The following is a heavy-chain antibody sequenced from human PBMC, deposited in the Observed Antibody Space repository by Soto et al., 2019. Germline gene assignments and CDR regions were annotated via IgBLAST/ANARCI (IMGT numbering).Heavy chain of an antibody. V-gene: IGHV3-23*01. CDR2: ISGGGNDR. CDR3: ARSLFIASTDTEPFDS. D-gene: IGHD6-13*01. Sequence: EVQLLESGGGLVQPGGSLTLSCAASGFTFSSYAMSWVRQAPGKGLEWVSAISGGGNDRFYADSVRGRFTISRDNSRNTLYLHMNSLRAEDTAVHYRARSLFIASTDTEPFDSWGQGTLVTVSS. CDR1: GFTFSSYA. J-gene: IGHJ4*02.